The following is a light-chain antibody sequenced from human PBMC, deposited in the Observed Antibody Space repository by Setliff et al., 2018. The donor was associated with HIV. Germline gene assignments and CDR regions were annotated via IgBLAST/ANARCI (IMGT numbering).Light chain of an antibody. CDR3: SSYTSSSTYV. CDR1: SSDVGGYEY. Sequence: QSALTQPASVSGSPGQSITISCTGTSSDVGGYEYVSWYQQRPGKAPKLLIYDVSKRSSGVSNRFSGSKSGNTASLTISGLQAEDEADYYCSSYTSSSTYVFGTGTKV. CDR2: DVS. V-gene: IGLV2-14*01. J-gene: IGLJ1*01.